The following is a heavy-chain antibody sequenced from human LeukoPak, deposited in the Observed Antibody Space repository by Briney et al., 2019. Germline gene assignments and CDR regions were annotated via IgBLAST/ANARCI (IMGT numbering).Heavy chain of an antibody. J-gene: IGHJ6*02. D-gene: IGHD3-22*01. CDR3: ASASNHYYGSSGYGRKRKYGMDV. CDR2: IYHSGST. CDR1: GGSISSGGYS. V-gene: IGHV4-30-2*01. Sequence: PSQTLSLTCAVSGGSISSGGYSWSWIRQPPGKGLEWIGYIYHSGSTYYNPSLKSRVTISVDRSKNQFSLKLSSVTAADTAVYYCASASNHYYGSSGYGRKRKYGMDVWGQGTTVTVSS.